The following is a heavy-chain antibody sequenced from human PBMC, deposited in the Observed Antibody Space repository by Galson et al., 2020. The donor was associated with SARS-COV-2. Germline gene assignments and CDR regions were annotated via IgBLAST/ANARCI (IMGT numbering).Heavy chain of an antibody. Sequence: SETLSLTCTVSAGSISSSSYYWGWIRQPPGEGLEWIGSIYYSESNYYNPSLTSRVTMSVDTSKNQFSLKLSSVTAADTAVYYCARQILTGYYSFYYFDYCGQGTLVTVSS. CDR3: ARQILTGYYSFYYFDY. V-gene: IGHV4-39*01. D-gene: IGHD3-9*01. CDR2: IYYSESN. CDR1: AGSISSSSYY. J-gene: IGHJ4*02.